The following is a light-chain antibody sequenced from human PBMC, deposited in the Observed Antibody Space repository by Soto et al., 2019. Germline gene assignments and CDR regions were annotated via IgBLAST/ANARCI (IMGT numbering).Light chain of an antibody. J-gene: IGKJ5*01. V-gene: IGKV1-39*01. CDR3: QQTYSTLSIT. Sequence: DIQMTQSPSSLSASVGDRVTITCRASESIARHLNWYQQKPGKAPKLLIYAASSLHNGVPSRFRGGGSGTDFTLTISNLQPEDVATYYSQQTYSTLSITFGQGTRLEIK. CDR1: ESIARH. CDR2: AAS.